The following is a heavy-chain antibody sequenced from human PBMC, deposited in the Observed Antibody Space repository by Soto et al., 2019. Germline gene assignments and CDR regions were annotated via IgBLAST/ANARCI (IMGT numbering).Heavy chain of an antibody. CDR1: GGSFSGYY. Sequence: SETLSLTCAVYGGSFSGYYWSWIRQPPGKGLEWIGEINHSGSTNYNPSLKSRVTISVDTSKNQFSLKLSSVTAADTAVYYCARDKDAYYYYYYGMDVWGQGTTVTVSS. J-gene: IGHJ6*02. CDR3: ARDKDAYYYYYYGMDV. CDR2: INHSGST. V-gene: IGHV4-34*01.